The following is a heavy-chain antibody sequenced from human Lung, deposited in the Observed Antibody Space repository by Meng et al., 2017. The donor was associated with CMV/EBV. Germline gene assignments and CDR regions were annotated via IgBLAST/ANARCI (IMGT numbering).Heavy chain of an antibody. D-gene: IGHD3-3*01. Sequence: GESXKISXAASGFTFSSYWMSWVRQAPGKGLEWVANIKQDGSEKYYVDSVKGRFTISRDNAKNSLYLQMNSLRAEDTAVYYCARDRFEDYDFWSGYSLTDYYGMDVWGQGXTVTVSS. V-gene: IGHV3-7*01. CDR3: ARDRFEDYDFWSGYSLTDYYGMDV. CDR1: GFTFSSYW. CDR2: IKQDGSEK. J-gene: IGHJ6*02.